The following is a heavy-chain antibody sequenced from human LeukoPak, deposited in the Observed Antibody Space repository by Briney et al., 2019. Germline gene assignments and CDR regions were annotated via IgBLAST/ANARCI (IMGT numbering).Heavy chain of an antibody. D-gene: IGHD3-22*01. Sequence: SETLSLTCTVSGGSISSSSYYWGWIRQPPGKGLEWIGSIYYSGSTYYNPSLKSRVTISVDTSKNQFSLKLSSVTAADTAVYYCARGFVGVVVYDAFDIWGQGTMVTVSS. CDR3: ARGFVGVVVYDAFDI. J-gene: IGHJ3*02. V-gene: IGHV4-39*07. CDR2: IYYSGST. CDR1: GGSISSSSYY.